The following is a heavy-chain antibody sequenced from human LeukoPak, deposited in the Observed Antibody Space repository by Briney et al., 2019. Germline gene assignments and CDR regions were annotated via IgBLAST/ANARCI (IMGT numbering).Heavy chain of an antibody. CDR1: GGTFSSYA. V-gene: IGHV1-69*05. J-gene: IGHJ6*03. CDR3: ARDSRVTNYYYYMDV. CDR2: IIPIFGTA. Sequence: ASVTVSCKASGGTFSSYAVSWVRQAPGQGLEWMGGIIPIFGTANYAQKFQGRVTITTDESTSTAYMELSSLRSEDTAVYYCARDSRVTNYYYYMDVWGKGTTVTVSS.